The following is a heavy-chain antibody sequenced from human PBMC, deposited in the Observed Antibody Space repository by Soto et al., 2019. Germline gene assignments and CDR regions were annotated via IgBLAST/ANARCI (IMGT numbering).Heavy chain of an antibody. CDR1: GFTFSHAW. J-gene: IGHJ5*02. V-gene: IGHV3-15*01. D-gene: IGHD2-15*01. Sequence: GGSLRLTCAASGFTFSHAWMSWVRQAPGKGLEWVGRIKSKADGETKDYGAPVRGRFTISRDDAKDTLYLQMNSLRIEDTAVYYCCVVKRLDQYSTSGYWFDPWGPGTLVTVSS. CDR3: CVVKRLDQYSTSGYWFDP. CDR2: IKSKADGETK.